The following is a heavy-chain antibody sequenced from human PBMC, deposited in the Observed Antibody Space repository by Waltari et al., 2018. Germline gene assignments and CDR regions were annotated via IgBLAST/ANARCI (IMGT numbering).Heavy chain of an antibody. Sequence: QVQLVQSGAEVKKPGSSVKVSCKASGGTFSSYAISWVRQAPGQGLEWMGGIIPIFGTANYAQKFQGRVTITADESTSTAYMELSSLRSEDTAVYYCARDLRPLSRGISTYYYYYYGMDVWGQGTTVTVSS. CDR2: IIPIFGTA. D-gene: IGHD3-16*01. V-gene: IGHV1-69*12. J-gene: IGHJ6*02. CDR3: ARDLRPLSRGISTYYYYYYGMDV. CDR1: GGTFSSYA.